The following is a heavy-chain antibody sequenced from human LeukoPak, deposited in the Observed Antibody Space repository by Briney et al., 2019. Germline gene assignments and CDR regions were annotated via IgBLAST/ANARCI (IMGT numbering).Heavy chain of an antibody. CDR3: AKQLGYCSDCSCYFPY. V-gene: IGHV3-23*01. J-gene: IGHJ4*02. CDR2: ISNNGGYT. CDR1: GFTFTNYA. Sequence: PGGSLRLSCAASGFTFTNYAMNWVRQAPGKGLEWVSAISNNGGYTYYADSVQGRFTISRDNSNSTLCLQMNSLRAEDTAVYYCAKQLGYCSDCSCYFPYWGQGTLVTVSS. D-gene: IGHD2-15*01.